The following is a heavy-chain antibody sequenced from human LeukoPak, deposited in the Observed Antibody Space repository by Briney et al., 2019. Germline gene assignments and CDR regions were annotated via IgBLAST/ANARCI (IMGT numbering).Heavy chain of an antibody. V-gene: IGHV1-2*02. J-gene: IGHJ4*02. CDR1: GYTFTGYY. Sequence: ASVKVSCKASGYTFTGYYMHWVRQAPGQGLEWIGWINPNSGGTNYAQKFQGRVTMTRDTSISTAYMELSRLRSDDTAVYYCARGEIIVGATTGDVDYWGQGTLVTVSS. CDR3: ARGEIIVGATTGDVDY. CDR2: INPNSGGT. D-gene: IGHD1-26*01.